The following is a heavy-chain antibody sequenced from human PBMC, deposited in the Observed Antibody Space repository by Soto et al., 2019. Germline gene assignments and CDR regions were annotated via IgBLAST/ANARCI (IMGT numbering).Heavy chain of an antibody. J-gene: IGHJ2*01. V-gene: IGHV4-30-4*01. Sequence: SETLSLTCTVSGGSISGGVGGLYYWSWIRQPPGKGLEWIGYIYDSGSTYYNPSLKSRVTISADTSKNQFSLRLSSVTAADTAVYYCAREVIPLTTDWYFDLWGRGTLVTVSS. CDR1: GGSISGGVGGLYY. CDR2: IYDSGST. D-gene: IGHD4-17*01. CDR3: AREVIPLTTDWYFDL.